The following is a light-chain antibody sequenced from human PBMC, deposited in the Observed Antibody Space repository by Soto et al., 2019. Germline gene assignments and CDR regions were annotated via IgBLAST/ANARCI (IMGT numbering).Light chain of an antibody. Sequence: QSVLTQPASVSGSPGQSITISCTGFSSDVGGYNYVSWYQQFPGKVPKLIIFEVSNRPSGVSRRFTGSKSGKTASLTISGLQPEDEADYHCASYTRLSSSVVLGGRTK. CDR1: SSDVGGYNY. CDR3: ASYTRLSSSVV. J-gene: IGLJ2*01. V-gene: IGLV2-14*01. CDR2: EVS.